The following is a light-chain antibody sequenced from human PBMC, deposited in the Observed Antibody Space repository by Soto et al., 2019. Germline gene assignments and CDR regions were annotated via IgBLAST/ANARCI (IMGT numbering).Light chain of an antibody. CDR2: VVS. V-gene: IGLV2-14*01. J-gene: IGLJ3*02. CDR1: SSDVGSYNY. CDR3: SSYTRSSTLVV. Sequence: QSALTQPASVSGSPGQSITISCTGTSSDVGSYNYVSWYQQHPGKAPKLIIYVVSSRPSGISNRFSGSKSGNTASLTISGLQAEDEADYYCSSYTRSSTLVVFGGGTKLTVL.